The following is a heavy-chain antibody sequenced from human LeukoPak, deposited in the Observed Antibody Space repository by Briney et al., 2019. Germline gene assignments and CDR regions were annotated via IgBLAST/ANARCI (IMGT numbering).Heavy chain of an antibody. Sequence: SEALSLTCAVSGGSIGSYYWSWLRQPPGRGLEWIGYIYYSGTTNNNPSLKSRVTISVDTFKNQFSLKLTSVTAADTAVYYCAREDPQTTVPEGLDVWGQGTTVTVSS. J-gene: IGHJ6*02. CDR1: GGSIGSYY. D-gene: IGHD4-17*01. CDR3: AREDPQTTVPEGLDV. CDR2: IYYSGTT. V-gene: IGHV4-59*01.